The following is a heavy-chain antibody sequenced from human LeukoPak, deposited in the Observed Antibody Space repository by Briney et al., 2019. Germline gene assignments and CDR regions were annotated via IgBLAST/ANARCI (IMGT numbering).Heavy chain of an antibody. CDR2: ITPDGGAT. V-gene: IGHV3-74*01. Sequence: GGSLRLSCAGSGLTFSSYWVRWVRHAPVKGLVWVSGITPDGGATFYADSVRGRFTISRDNAKSTVFLQMNSLRAEDTALYFCTGVFDYWGQGTLVTVSS. J-gene: IGHJ4*02. CDR1: GLTFSSYW. CDR3: TGVFDY. D-gene: IGHD2-8*01.